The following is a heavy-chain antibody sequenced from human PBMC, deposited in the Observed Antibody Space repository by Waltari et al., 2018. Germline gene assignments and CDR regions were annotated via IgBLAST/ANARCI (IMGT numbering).Heavy chain of an antibody. CDR1: GFTFSSYS. D-gene: IGHD3-3*01. J-gene: IGHJ6*03. Sequence: EVQLVESGGGLVKPGGSLRLSCAASGFTFSSYSMNWVRQAPGKGLEWVSSISSSSSYIYYADSVKGRFTISRDNAKNSLYLQMNSLRAEDTAVYYCARGDFWSGYYFYYYYYMDVWGKGTTVTVSS. CDR2: ISSSSSYI. V-gene: IGHV3-21*01. CDR3: ARGDFWSGYYFYYYYYMDV.